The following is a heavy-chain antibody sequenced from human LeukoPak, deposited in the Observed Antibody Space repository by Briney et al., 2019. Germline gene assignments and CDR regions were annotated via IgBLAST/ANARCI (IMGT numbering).Heavy chain of an antibody. CDR3: ARVEADAFDI. Sequence: SETLSLTCAVSGYSISSSNWWGWIRQPPGKGLEWIGYIYYSGRTNYNPSLKSRVTMSVDTSKNQFSLKLSSVTALDTAVYYCARVEADAFDIWGQGTMVTVSS. V-gene: IGHV4-28*06. CDR1: GYSISSSNW. CDR2: IYYSGRT. D-gene: IGHD3-3*01. J-gene: IGHJ3*02.